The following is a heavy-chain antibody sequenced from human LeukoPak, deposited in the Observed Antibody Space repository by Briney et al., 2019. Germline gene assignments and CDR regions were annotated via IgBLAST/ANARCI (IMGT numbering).Heavy chain of an antibody. CDR3: ARVPTVTIKD. V-gene: IGHV4-59*01. Sequence: SETLSLTCTVSGGSISSYYWSWIRQPPGKGLEWIGDTYYSGSTNYNPSLQSRVTISVDTSKNQFSLKLSSVTAADTAVYYCARVPTVTIKDWGQGTLVTVSS. CDR2: TYYSGST. J-gene: IGHJ4*02. D-gene: IGHD4-17*01. CDR1: GGSISSYY.